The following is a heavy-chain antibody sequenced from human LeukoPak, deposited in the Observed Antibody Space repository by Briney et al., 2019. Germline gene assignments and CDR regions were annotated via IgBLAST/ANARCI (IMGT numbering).Heavy chain of an antibody. J-gene: IGHJ3*02. CDR2: IGSKPNSYAT. Sequence: GGSLKLSCAASGFTFSGSAMHWVRQASGRGLEWVGLIGSKPNSYATTYAASVKGRFTISRDDSKNTSYLQLNGLKTEDTAVYYCAKDLGIVVVPAARENAFDIWGQGTMVTVSS. CDR1: GFTFSGSA. V-gene: IGHV3-73*01. CDR3: AKDLGIVVVPAARENAFDI. D-gene: IGHD2-2*01.